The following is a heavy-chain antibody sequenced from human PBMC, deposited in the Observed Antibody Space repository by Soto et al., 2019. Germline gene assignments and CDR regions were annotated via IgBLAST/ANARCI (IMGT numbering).Heavy chain of an antibody. CDR2: INPSGGST. Sequence: ASVKVSCKASGYTFTSYYMHWVRQAPGQGLEWMGIINPSGGSTSYAQKFQGRVTMTRDTSTSTVYMELSSLRSDDTAVYYCARGTVIGIAVAGTSDYYYYGMDVWGQGTTVTVS. D-gene: IGHD6-19*01. CDR3: ARGTVIGIAVAGTSDYYYYGMDV. CDR1: GYTFTSYY. J-gene: IGHJ6*02. V-gene: IGHV1-46*01.